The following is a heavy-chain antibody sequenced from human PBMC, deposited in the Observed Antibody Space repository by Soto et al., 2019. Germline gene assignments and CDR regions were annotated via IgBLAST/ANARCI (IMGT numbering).Heavy chain of an antibody. CDR1: GGTFSSYA. CDR3: ARDPALGSGWQTFDY. Sequence: GASVKVSCKASGGTFSSYAISWVRQAPGQGLEWMGGIIPIFGTANYAQKFQGRVTITADESTSTAYMELSSLRSEDTAVYYCARDPALGSGWQTFDYWGQGTLVTVSS. V-gene: IGHV1-69*13. CDR2: IIPIFGTA. J-gene: IGHJ4*02. D-gene: IGHD6-19*01.